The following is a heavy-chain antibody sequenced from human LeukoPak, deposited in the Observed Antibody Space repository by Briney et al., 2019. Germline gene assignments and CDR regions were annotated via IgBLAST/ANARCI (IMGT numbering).Heavy chain of an antibody. CDR2: MNPNSGNT. J-gene: IGHJ3*02. Sequence: ASVKVSCKSSGYTFTSYDINWVRQATGQGLEWMGWMNPNSGNTGYAQKFQGRVTMTRNTSISTAYMEPSSLRSEDTAVYYCARGPTIAAAEDDAFDIWGQGTMVTVSS. D-gene: IGHD6-13*01. CDR3: ARGPTIAAAEDDAFDI. V-gene: IGHV1-8*01. CDR1: GYTFTSYD.